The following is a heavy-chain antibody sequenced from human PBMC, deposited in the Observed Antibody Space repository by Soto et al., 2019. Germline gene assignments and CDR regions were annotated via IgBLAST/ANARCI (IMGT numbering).Heavy chain of an antibody. Sequence: SETLSLTCAVSGGSISGSYYYWAWLRQSPGKGPEWIGSVFYTGFTSYNPSLESRVSVSVDTSKSQFSLKLSSVTAADTAVYYCASGGVVPAAVYYYGMDVWGQGTTVTVSS. D-gene: IGHD2-2*01. CDR3: ASGGVVPAAVYYYGMDV. CDR1: GGSISGSYYY. V-gene: IGHV4-39*01. J-gene: IGHJ6*02. CDR2: VFYTGFT.